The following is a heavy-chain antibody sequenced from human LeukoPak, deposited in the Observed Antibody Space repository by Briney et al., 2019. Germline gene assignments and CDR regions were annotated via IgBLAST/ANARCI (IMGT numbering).Heavy chain of an antibody. V-gene: IGHV3-21*01. J-gene: IGHJ4*02. CDR2: IGSSGSYI. CDR1: GFTFSSYS. CDR3: ARAALNYDFWSGQDY. Sequence: PGGSLRLSCAASGFTFSSYSMNWVRQAPGKGLEWVSSIGSSGSYIFYADSVKGRFTISRDNAKNSLYLQMNSLRAEDTAVYYCARAALNYDFWSGQDYWGQGTLVTVSS. D-gene: IGHD3-3*01.